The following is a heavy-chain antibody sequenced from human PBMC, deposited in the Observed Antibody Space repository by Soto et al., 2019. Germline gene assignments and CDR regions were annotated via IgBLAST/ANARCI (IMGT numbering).Heavy chain of an antibody. V-gene: IGHV4-30-4*01. CDR2: IYYSGST. J-gene: IGHJ6*02. CDR3: ARVFGFGGMDV. CDR1: GGSISSGDYY. Sequence: SETLSLTCTVSGGSISSGDYYWSWIRQPPGKGLEWIGYIYYSGSTYYNPSLKSRVTISVDTSKNQFSLKRSSVTAADTAVYYCARVFGFGGMDVWRQGTTVTLSS. D-gene: IGHD3-10*01.